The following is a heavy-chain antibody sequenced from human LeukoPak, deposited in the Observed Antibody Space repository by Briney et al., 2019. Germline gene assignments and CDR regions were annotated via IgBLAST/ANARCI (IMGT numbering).Heavy chain of an antibody. J-gene: IGHJ3*02. CDR3: ARDTYCSGGSCYGGVEAFDI. D-gene: IGHD2-15*01. CDR2: IYYSGST. Sequence: PSETLSLTCTVSGGSISSYYWSWIRQPPGKGLEWIGNIYYSGSTNYNPSLKSRVTISVDTSKNQFSLKLSSVTAADTAVYYCARDTYCSGGSCYGGVEAFDIWGQGTMVTVSS. V-gene: IGHV4-59*01. CDR1: GGSISSYY.